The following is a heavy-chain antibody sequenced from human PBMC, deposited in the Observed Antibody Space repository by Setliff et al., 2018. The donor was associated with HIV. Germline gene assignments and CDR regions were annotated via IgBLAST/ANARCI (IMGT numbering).Heavy chain of an antibody. CDR1: GGSFSGYY. CDR2: IRSKAYGGTT. D-gene: IGHD2-21*02. CDR3: TRLPHIVVVTAIPYFDY. J-gene: IGHJ4*02. Sequence: QPSETLSLTCAVYGGSFSGYYWSWIRQPPGKGLEWVGFIRSKAYGGTTEYAASVKGRFTISRDDSKSIAYLQMNSLKTEDTAVYYCTRLPHIVVVTAIPYFDYWGQGTLVTVSS. V-gene: IGHV3-49*03.